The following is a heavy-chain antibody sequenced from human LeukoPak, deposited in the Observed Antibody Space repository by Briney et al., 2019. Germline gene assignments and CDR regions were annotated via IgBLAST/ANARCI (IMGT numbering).Heavy chain of an antibody. CDR3: ARRTIPSRLDYYYHMDV. Sequence: TSETLSLTCAVSGGSINNYYWSWIRQPAGKGLEWIGRVSTSGSTNYNPSLKSRVTISVDKSESQFSLKLRSVTAADTAVYYCARRTIPSRLDYYYHMDVWGKGTTVTVSS. J-gene: IGHJ6*03. CDR1: GGSINNYY. CDR2: VSTSGST. D-gene: IGHD6-6*01. V-gene: IGHV4-4*07.